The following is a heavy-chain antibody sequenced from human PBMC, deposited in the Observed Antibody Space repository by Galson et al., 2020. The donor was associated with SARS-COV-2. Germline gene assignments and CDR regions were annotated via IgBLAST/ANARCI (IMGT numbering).Heavy chain of an antibody. Sequence: GGSLRLSCAASGFTFSNYVMHWVRKAPGKGPEWVAVILSGGVNSFYADSLKARFTIPRDNPKSTLYLQMNSLRAEDGAVYYCARGGEWELPYDFDYWGQGTLVTVSS. CDR1: GFTFSNYV. D-gene: IGHD1-26*01. CDR2: ILSGGVNS. J-gene: IGHJ4*02. V-gene: IGHV3-30*04. CDR3: ARGGEWELPYDFDY.